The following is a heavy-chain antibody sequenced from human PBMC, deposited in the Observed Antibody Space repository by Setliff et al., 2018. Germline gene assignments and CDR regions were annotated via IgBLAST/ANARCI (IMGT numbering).Heavy chain of an antibody. D-gene: IGHD1-26*01. V-gene: IGHV3-23*01. CDR1: GFSFSKFA. Sequence: GGSLRLSCAASGFSFSKFAMSWVRQSPGKGLEWVSGISGSGTSTNFADSVKGRFTISRDNFKNTLYLQMDSLRVEDTAVYYCAKWERGTTSDYFDYWGLGTLVTVSS. J-gene: IGHJ4*02. CDR3: AKWERGTTSDYFDY. CDR2: ISGSGTST.